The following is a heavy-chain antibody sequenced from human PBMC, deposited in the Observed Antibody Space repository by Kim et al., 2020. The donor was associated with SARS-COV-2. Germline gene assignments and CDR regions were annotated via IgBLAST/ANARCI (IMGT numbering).Heavy chain of an antibody. CDR3: ARGAVPAATRNRLNWFDP. D-gene: IGHD2-2*01. V-gene: IGHV4-34*04. Sequence: TSRATISVDTSTNQFSLKLSSVTAADTAVYYCARGAVPAATRNRLNWFDPWGQGTLVTVSS. J-gene: IGHJ5*02.